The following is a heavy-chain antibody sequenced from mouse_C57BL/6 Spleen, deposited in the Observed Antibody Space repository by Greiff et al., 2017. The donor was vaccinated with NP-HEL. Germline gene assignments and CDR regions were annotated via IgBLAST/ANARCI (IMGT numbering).Heavy chain of an antibody. Sequence: EVHLVESGGDLVKPGGSLKLSCAASGFTFSSYGMSWVRQTPDKRLEWVATISSGGSYTYYLDSVKGRFTISRDNAKNTLYLQMSSLKSEDTAMYYCARQDGYPYYFDYWGQGTTLIVSS. J-gene: IGHJ2*01. CDR2: ISSGGSYT. D-gene: IGHD2-3*01. V-gene: IGHV5-6*01. CDR1: GFTFSSYG. CDR3: ARQDGYPYYFDY.